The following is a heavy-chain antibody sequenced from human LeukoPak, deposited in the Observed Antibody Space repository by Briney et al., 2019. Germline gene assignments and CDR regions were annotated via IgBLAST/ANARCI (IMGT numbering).Heavy chain of an antibody. CDR3: AKSHCSSTSCYGSRSSYYMDV. V-gene: IGHV3-33*06. CDR2: IWYDGSNK. Sequence: GRSLRLSCAASGFTFSSYGMHWVRQAPGKGLEWVAVIWYDGSNKYYADSVKGRFTISRDNSKNTLYLQMNSLRAEDTAVYYCAKSHCSSTSCYGSRSSYYMDVWGKGTTVTVSS. CDR1: GFTFSSYG. J-gene: IGHJ6*03. D-gene: IGHD2-2*01.